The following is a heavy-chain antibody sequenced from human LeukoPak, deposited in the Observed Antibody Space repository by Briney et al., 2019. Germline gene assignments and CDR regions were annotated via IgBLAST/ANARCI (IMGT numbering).Heavy chain of an antibody. CDR1: GDSISSSSSY. Sequence: TSETLSLTCTVSGDSISSSSSYWGWIRQPPGKGLEWIGSIYYSGSTYYNPSLKSRVTISVDTSKNQFSLKLSSVTVADTAVYYCARNRYYYGSGNYGVPNWFDPWGQGTLVTVSS. CDR2: IYYSGST. CDR3: ARNRYYYGSGNYGVPNWFDP. D-gene: IGHD3-10*01. J-gene: IGHJ5*02. V-gene: IGHV4-39*01.